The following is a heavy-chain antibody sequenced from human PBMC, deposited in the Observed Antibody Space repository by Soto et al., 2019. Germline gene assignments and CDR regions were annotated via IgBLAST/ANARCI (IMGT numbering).Heavy chain of an antibody. V-gene: IGHV1-3*01. CDR2: INAGDGNT. CDR3: ARDDNLGDIRY. D-gene: IGHD3-16*01. CDR1: GYTFTYHV. J-gene: IGHJ4*02. Sequence: ASVKVSCKASGYTFTYHVMHWMRQAPGQRLEWMGWINAGDGNTRYSQKFQGRVIITRDTSASTASMGLSSLTSEDTAVYYCARDDNLGDIRYWGQGTLVTVPS.